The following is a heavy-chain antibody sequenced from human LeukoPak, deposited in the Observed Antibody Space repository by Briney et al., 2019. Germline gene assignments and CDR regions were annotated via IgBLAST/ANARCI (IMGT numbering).Heavy chain of an antibody. CDR1: GFTFSSYA. D-gene: IGHD3-10*01. Sequence: GGSLRLSCAASGFTFSSYAMHWVRQAPGKGLEYVSAISGNGGSTYYANSVKGRFTISRDNSKNTLYLQMGSLRAEDMAVYYCARGVRGVISNFDYWGQGTLVTVSS. CDR3: ARGVRGVISNFDY. CDR2: ISGNGGST. J-gene: IGHJ4*02. V-gene: IGHV3-64*01.